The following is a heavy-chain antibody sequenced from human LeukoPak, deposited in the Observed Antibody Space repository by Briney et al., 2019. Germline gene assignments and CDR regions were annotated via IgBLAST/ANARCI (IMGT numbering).Heavy chain of an antibody. CDR3: ARLDLYQLLGDDGFDI. V-gene: IGHV4-39*01. CDR2: IYYSGST. J-gene: IGHJ3*02. Sequence: SETLSLTCTVSGGSISSSSYYWSWIRQPPGKGLEWIGSIYYSGSTYYNPSLKSRVTISVDTSKNQFSLKLSSVTASDTAVYYGARLDLYQLLGDDGFDIWGQGTMVTVSS. CDR1: GGSISSSSYY. D-gene: IGHD2-2*01.